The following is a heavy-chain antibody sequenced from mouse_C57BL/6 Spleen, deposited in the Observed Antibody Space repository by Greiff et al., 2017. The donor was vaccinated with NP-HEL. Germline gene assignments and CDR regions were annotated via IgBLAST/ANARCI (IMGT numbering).Heavy chain of an antibody. CDR2: INPSNGGT. V-gene: IGHV1-53*01. CDR1: GYTFTSCW. CDR3: ARGSYYYGSSYGYFDV. D-gene: IGHD1-1*01. Sequence: QVQLQQSGTELVKPGASVKLSCKASGYTFTSCWMHWVKQRPGQGLEWIGNINPSNGGTNYNEKFKSKATLTVDKSSSTAYMQLSSLTSEDSAVYYCARGSYYYGSSYGYFDVWGTGTTVTVSS. J-gene: IGHJ1*03.